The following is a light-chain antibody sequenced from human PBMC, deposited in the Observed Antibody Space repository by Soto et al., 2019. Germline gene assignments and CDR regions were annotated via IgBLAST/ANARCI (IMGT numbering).Light chain of an antibody. V-gene: IGKV3-15*01. CDR3: QQYNNWPET. CDR1: QSVSSN. J-gene: IGKJ1*01. Sequence: EIVMTHSPATLSVSPGERATLSCRASQSVSSNLAWYQQKPGQAPRLLIYGASTRATGIPARFSGSGSGTEFTLTISSLQSEDFAVYYCQQYNNWPETFGQGTRWISN. CDR2: GAS.